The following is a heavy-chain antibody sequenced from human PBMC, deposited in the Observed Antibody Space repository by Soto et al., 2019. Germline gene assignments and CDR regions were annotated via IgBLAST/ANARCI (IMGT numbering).Heavy chain of an antibody. CDR1: GFTFDDYT. Sequence: GGSLRLSCAASGFTFDDYTMHWVRQAPGKGLEWVSLISWDGGSTYYADSVKGRFTISRDNSKNSLYLQMNSLRTEDTALYYCAKDMSIPRDLQGAYGMDVWGQGTTVTVSS. D-gene: IGHD2-2*01. V-gene: IGHV3-43*01. CDR2: ISWDGGST. CDR3: AKDMSIPRDLQGAYGMDV. J-gene: IGHJ6*02.